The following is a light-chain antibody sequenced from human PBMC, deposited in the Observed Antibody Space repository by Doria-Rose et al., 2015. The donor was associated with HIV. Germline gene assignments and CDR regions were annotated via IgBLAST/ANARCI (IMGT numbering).Light chain of an antibody. J-gene: IGKJ1*01. Sequence: TQSPGTLSLSPGERATLSCRASQSFSSTYLAWYKQNPGQAPSLIIYDGSTRATGIADRFSASGSGTDFTLTSNRLEPEDFALDYCHQYGTSWTSGQGTKVEI. CDR1: QSFSSTY. CDR3: HQYGTSWT. V-gene: IGKV3-20*01. CDR2: DGS.